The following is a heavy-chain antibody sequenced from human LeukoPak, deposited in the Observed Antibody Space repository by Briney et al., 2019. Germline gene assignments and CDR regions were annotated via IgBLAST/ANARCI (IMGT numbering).Heavy chain of an antibody. Sequence: GGSLRLSCAASAFTFNNYWMHSVRQAQGKGLVWVSRINSDGSSTTYADSVKGRFTISRDNAKNTLYLQMNSLRAEDTAVYYCAKGGGYSSVGYWGQGILVTVSS. D-gene: IGHD6-25*01. V-gene: IGHV3-74*03. CDR1: AFTFNNYW. CDR3: AKGGGYSSVGY. CDR2: INSDGSST. J-gene: IGHJ4*02.